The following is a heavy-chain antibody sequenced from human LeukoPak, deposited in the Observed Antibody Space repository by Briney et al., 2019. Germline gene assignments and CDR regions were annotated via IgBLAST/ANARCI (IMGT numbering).Heavy chain of an antibody. Sequence: SETLSLTCTVSGGSITSSSYYWGWIRQPPGKGLAWIGSVYYSGSTYYNPSLKSRVTISVDTSKNQFSLKLSSVTAAGTAVYYCASLRERSYYARGFDYWGQGTLVTVSS. CDR1: GGSITSSSYY. CDR3: ASLRERSYYARGFDY. V-gene: IGHV4-39*01. CDR2: VYYSGST. D-gene: IGHD1-26*01. J-gene: IGHJ4*02.